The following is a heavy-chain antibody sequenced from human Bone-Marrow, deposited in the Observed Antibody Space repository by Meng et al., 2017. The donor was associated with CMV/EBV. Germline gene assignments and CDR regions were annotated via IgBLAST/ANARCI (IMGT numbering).Heavy chain of an antibody. D-gene: IGHD6-13*01. CDR2: SKWNGGST. J-gene: IGHJ5*02. V-gene: IGHV3-20*03. CDR1: GVAFDDDG. Sequence: GVAFDDDGRRWERQAPGKGREGVSGSKWNGGSTGYADTVKGRFNISRDNAKNSLYLQMNSLRAEDTALYYCARDLIAAAVGWFDPWGQGTLVTVSS. CDR3: ARDLIAAAVGWFDP.